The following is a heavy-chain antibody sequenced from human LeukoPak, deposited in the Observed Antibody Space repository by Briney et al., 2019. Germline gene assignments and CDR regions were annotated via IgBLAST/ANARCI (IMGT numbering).Heavy chain of an antibody. J-gene: IGHJ4*02. CDR1: GYDFTSVG. V-gene: IGHV1-18*01. D-gene: IGHD6-19*01. CDR3: ARAGSGSGWYFDY. Sequence: ASVKVSCKASGYDFTSVGITWVRRAPGQGLEWMGWISPYNGNTRYAQKFQGRVAMTTDTSTTTAYMEMRGLRFNDTAVYYCARAGSGSGWYFDYWGQGTLVTVSS. CDR2: ISPYNGNT.